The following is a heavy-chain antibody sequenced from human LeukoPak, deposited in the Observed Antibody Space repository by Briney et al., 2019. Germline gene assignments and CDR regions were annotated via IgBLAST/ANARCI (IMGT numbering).Heavy chain of an antibody. V-gene: IGHV1-58*02. CDR3: AASIAVAGTLDY. Sequence: SVKVSCKASGFTFTSSAMQWVRQARGQRLEWIGWIVVGSGNANYAQKFQERVTITRDMSTSTAYMELSSLRSEDTAVYYCAASIAVAGTLDYWGQGTLVTVSS. CDR1: GFTFTSSA. D-gene: IGHD6-19*01. J-gene: IGHJ4*02. CDR2: IVVGSGNA.